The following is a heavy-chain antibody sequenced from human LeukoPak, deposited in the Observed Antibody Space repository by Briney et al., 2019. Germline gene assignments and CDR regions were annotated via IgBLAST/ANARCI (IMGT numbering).Heavy chain of an antibody. Sequence: ASVKVSCKASGGTFSSYAISWVRQAPRQGLEWMGGIIPIFDTADNAQKFQGRLTITADESTSTAYMELSSLRAEDTAVYYCAREFAAPGTRLVYYMDVWGKGTTVTISS. V-gene: IGHV1-69*13. D-gene: IGHD6-13*01. CDR1: GGTFSSYA. CDR2: IIPIFDTA. CDR3: AREFAAPGTRLVYYMDV. J-gene: IGHJ6*03.